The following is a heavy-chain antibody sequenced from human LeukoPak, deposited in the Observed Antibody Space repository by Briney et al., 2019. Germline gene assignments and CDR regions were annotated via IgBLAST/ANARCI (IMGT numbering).Heavy chain of an antibody. Sequence: SETLSLTCTVSGGSISSSSYYWGWIRQPPGKGLEWIGSIYYSGSTYYNPSLKSRVTISVDTSKNQFSLKLTSVTAADTAVYYCARMITAVATEYFDLWGRGTLVTVSS. CDR1: GGSISSSSYY. D-gene: IGHD6-13*01. J-gene: IGHJ2*01. V-gene: IGHV4-39*07. CDR3: ARMITAVATEYFDL. CDR2: IYYSGST.